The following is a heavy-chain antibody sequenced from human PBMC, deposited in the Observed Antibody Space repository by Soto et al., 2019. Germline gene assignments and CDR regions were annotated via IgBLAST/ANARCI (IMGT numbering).Heavy chain of an antibody. Sequence: PSQTLSLTCAISGDSVSGNSVTWNWIRQSPSRGLEWLGRTYYRSKWYSDYAVSVKSRVTINPDTSKNQFSLQLTSVTAADTAVYFCARHKLTRSTDFRGQGILVT. D-gene: IGHD3-10*01. J-gene: IGHJ4*02. CDR2: TYYRSKWYS. V-gene: IGHV6-1*01. CDR1: GDSVSGNSVT. CDR3: ARHKLTRSTDF.